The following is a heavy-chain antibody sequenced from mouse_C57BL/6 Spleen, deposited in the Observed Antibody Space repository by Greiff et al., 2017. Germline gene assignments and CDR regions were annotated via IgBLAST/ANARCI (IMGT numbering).Heavy chain of an antibody. V-gene: IGHV8-12*01. D-gene: IGHD2-13*01. CDR3: ARIDGDYNWYFDV. CDR1: GFSLSTSGMG. CDR2: IYWDDDK. J-gene: IGHJ1*03. Sequence: QVTLKECGPGILQSSQTLSLTCSFSGFSLSTSGMGVSWIRQPSGKGLEWLAHIYWDDDKRYNPSLKSRLTISKDTSRNQVFLKITSVDTADTATYYCARIDGDYNWYFDVWGTGTTVTVSS.